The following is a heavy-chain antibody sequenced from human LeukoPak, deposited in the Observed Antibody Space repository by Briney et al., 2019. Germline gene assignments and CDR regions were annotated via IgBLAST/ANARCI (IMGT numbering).Heavy chain of an antibody. Sequence: SVKVSCKASGGTFSSYAISWVRQAPRQGLGWMGRIIPILGIANYAQKFQGRVTITADKSTSTAYMELSSLRSEDTAVYYCARGSSYGDLNYFDYWGQGTLVTVSS. J-gene: IGHJ4*02. CDR1: GGTFSSYA. CDR2: IIPILGIA. CDR3: ARGSSYGDLNYFDY. D-gene: IGHD4-17*01. V-gene: IGHV1-69*04.